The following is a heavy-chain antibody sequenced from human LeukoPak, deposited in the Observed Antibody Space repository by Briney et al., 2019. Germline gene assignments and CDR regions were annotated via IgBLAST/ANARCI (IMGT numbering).Heavy chain of an antibody. CDR3: ARDAGSYSRNLYYFDY. V-gene: IGHV1-18*01. D-gene: IGHD5-18*01. Sequence: ASVKVSCKASGYTFTIYGISWARQAPGRGPEWMGWISAYSNNTNYAQKFQGRVTMTTDTSTSTAYMELRSLTSDDTGVYYCARDAGSYSRNLYYFDYWGQGTLVTVSS. J-gene: IGHJ4*02. CDR2: ISAYSNNT. CDR1: GYTFTIYG.